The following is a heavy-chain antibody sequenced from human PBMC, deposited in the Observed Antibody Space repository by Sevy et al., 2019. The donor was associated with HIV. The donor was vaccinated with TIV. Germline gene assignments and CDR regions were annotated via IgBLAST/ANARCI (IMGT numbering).Heavy chain of an antibody. CDR1: GDSVSSNSAA. CDR3: ARNPPYCCSTSCHFDY. J-gene: IGHJ4*01. D-gene: IGHD2-2*01. Sequence: KQSQTISLTCAISGDSVSSNSAAWNWIRQSPSRGLEWLGRTYYRSKWYNDYAVSVKSRITINPDTSKNQFSLQLNSVTPEDTAVYYCARNPPYCCSTSCHFDYWGHGTLVTVSS. V-gene: IGHV6-1*01. CDR2: TYYRSKWYN.